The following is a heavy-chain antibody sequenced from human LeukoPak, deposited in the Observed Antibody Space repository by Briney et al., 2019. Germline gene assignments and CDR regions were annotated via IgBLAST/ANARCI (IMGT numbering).Heavy chain of an antibody. D-gene: IGHD6-6*01. CDR3: AKGMYSSSSDYFDY. Sequence: RGSHGDSCAASGFTLSNYGMYCVSQAPGKGLEWVAVIWYDGSNKDYGDSVKGRFTISRDNSKNTLYLQMNSLRAEDTAVYYCAKGMYSSSSDYFDYWGQGTLVTVSS. CDR2: IWYDGSNK. J-gene: IGHJ4*02. CDR1: GFTLSNYG. V-gene: IGHV3-33*06.